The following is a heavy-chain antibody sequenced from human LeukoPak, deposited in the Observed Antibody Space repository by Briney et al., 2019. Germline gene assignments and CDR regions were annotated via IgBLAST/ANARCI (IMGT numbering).Heavy chain of an antibody. D-gene: IGHD3-22*01. V-gene: IGHV4-59*08. CDR3: ARRASSGYYYLED. J-gene: IGHJ4*02. CDR2: FYYSGST. Sequence: PSETLSLTCSVSGGSISSYYWSWIRQPPGKGLEWIGYFYYSGSTNYNPSLKSRVTISVDTSKNQFSLKLSSVTAADTAVYYCARRASSGYYYLEDWGQGAEVTVSS. CDR1: GGSISSYY.